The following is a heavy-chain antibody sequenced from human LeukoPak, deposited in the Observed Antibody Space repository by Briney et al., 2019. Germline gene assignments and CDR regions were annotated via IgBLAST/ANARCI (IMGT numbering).Heavy chain of an antibody. V-gene: IGHV3-30-3*01. J-gene: IGHJ4*02. CDR3: ARDDSPGIAVAGQY. Sequence: GGSLRLSCAASGFTFSSYAMHWVRQAPGKGLEWVAVISYDGSNKYYADSVKGRFTISRDNSKNTLYLQMNSLRAEDTAVYYCARDDSPGIAVAGQYWGQGTLVTVSS. CDR1: GFTFSSYA. D-gene: IGHD6-19*01. CDR2: ISYDGSNK.